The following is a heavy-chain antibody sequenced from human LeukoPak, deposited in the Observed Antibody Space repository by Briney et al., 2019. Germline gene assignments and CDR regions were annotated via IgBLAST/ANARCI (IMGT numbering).Heavy chain of an antibody. Sequence: GGSLRLSCAASGFPFSSYAMHWVRQAPGKGLEYVSAISSNGGSTYYANSVKGRFTISRDNSKNTLYLQMGSLRAEDMAVYYCARGYCSSTSCYGGTLGYWGQGTLVTVSS. CDR1: GFPFSSYA. D-gene: IGHD2-2*01. V-gene: IGHV3-64*01. J-gene: IGHJ4*02. CDR3: ARGYCSSTSCYGGTLGY. CDR2: ISSNGGST.